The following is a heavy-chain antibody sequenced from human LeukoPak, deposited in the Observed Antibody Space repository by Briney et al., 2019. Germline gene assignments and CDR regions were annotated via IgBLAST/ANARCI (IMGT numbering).Heavy chain of an antibody. CDR1: EFTVSTNY. Sequence: PGESLRLSCAASEFTVSTNYMSWVRQAPGKGLEWVSIIYSTGGNYYADSVKGRFTISRDNSKHPLYLQMTSLRGEDTAVYYCARGSDGWFAFDYWGQGILVTVSS. J-gene: IGHJ4*02. CDR3: ARGSDGWFAFDY. D-gene: IGHD6-19*01. V-gene: IGHV3-66*01. CDR2: IYSTGGN.